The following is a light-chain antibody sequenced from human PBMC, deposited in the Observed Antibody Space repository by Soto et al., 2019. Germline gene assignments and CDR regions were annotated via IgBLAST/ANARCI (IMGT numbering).Light chain of an antibody. J-gene: IGKJ5*01. CDR3: QQRSNWPRIT. CDR1: QSVSSN. V-gene: IGKV3-11*01. CDR2: DAS. Sequence: IVMPQSPATLSVSPGERATLSCRASQSVSSNIAWYQQKPGQAPRLLIYDASNRATGIPARFSGSGSGTDFTLTISSLEPEDFAVYYCQQRSNWPRITFGQGTRLEIK.